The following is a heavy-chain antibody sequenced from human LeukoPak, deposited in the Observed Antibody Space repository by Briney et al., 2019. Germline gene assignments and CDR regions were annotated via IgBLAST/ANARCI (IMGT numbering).Heavy chain of an antibody. J-gene: IGHJ4*02. Sequence: GGSLRLSCAASGFTFRAYSMNWVRQAPGKGLEWVSYISSSSSTIYYADSVKGRFTISGDNAKNSLYLQMNSLRDEDTAVYYCARVRATFSPHFDNWGQGTLVTVSS. CDR3: ARVRATFSPHFDN. CDR2: ISSSSSTI. D-gene: IGHD5-12*01. CDR1: GFTFRAYS. V-gene: IGHV3-48*02.